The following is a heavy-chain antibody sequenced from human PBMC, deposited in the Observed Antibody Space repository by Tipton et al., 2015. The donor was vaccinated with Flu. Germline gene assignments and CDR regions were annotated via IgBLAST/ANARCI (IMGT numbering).Heavy chain of an antibody. J-gene: IGHJ4*02. CDR2: IHDSGST. Sequence: TLSLTCTVSGGSSTSYYWSWIRRPPGKGLEWIGYIHDSGSTNYNPSLESRVTMSIDTSIKNQFSLKLTSVTAADTAVYYCARTYVYGGGDCYWGQGTLVTVSS. CDR3: ARTYVYGGGDCY. V-gene: IGHV4-59*01. D-gene: IGHD2-21*01. CDR1: GGSSTSYY.